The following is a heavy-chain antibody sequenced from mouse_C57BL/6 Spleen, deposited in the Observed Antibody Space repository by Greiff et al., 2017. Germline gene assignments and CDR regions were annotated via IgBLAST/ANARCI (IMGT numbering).Heavy chain of an antibody. Sequence: EVMLVESGGGLVKPGGSLKLSCAASGFTFSDYGMHWVRQAPEKGLEWVAYISSGSSTIYYADTVKGRFTISRDNAKNTLFLQMTSLRSEDTAMYYCARNYVGSYYAMDYWGQGTSVTVSS. CDR1: GFTFSDYG. V-gene: IGHV5-17*01. CDR2: ISSGSSTI. J-gene: IGHJ4*01. CDR3: ARNYVGSYYAMDY. D-gene: IGHD1-1*01.